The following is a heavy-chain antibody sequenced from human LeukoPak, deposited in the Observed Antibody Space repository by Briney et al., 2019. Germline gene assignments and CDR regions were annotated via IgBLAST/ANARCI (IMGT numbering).Heavy chain of an antibody. J-gene: IGHJ6*02. CDR1: GYTFTYRY. CDR2: ITPFNGNT. V-gene: IGHV1-45*02. CDR3: ASHVDTAMVSYYYYGMDV. D-gene: IGHD5-18*01. Sequence: SVTVSFTASGYTFTYRYLHWVRQAPGQALEWMGWITPFNGNTNYAQKFQDRVTITRDRSMSTAYMELSSLRSEDTAMYYCASHVDTAMVSYYYYGMDVWGQGTTVTVSS.